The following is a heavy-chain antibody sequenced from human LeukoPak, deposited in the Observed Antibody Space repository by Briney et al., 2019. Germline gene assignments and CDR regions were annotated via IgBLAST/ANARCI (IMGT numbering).Heavy chain of an antibody. CDR3: AKDPYYYDSGHFDY. V-gene: IGHV3-23*01. CDR2: ISGSGGNT. CDR1: GFTFSSYA. Sequence: GGSLRLSCAASGFTFSSYAMSWVRQAPGKGLEWVSAISGSGGNTYYADSVKGRFAISRDNSKNTLYLQMNSLRAEDTAVYYCAKDPYYYDSGHFDYWGQGTLVTVSS. D-gene: IGHD3-22*01. J-gene: IGHJ4*02.